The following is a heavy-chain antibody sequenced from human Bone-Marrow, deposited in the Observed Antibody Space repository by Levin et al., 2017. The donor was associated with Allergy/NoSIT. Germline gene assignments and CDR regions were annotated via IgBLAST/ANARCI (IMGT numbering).Heavy chain of an antibody. CDR1: GSRFTTYW. J-gene: IGHJ4*02. CDR3: ARHFIVGDPFDS. D-gene: IGHD1-26*01. CDR2: IYPPDSDT. V-gene: IGHV5-51*01. Sequence: GGSLRLSCEGSGSRFTTYWIAWVRQMPGKGLELMGIIYPPDSDTRYSPLFEGQVTISVEKYTNTAYLQWNSLKPSDTAMYYCARHFIVGDPFDSWGQGSLVTVTP.